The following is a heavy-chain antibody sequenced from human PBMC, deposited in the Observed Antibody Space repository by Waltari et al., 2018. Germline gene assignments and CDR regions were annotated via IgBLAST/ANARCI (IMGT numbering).Heavy chain of an antibody. D-gene: IGHD3-10*01. CDR2: IIPIFGTA. CDR1: GGTFSSYA. CDR3: ASAPGGEGDY. Sequence: QVQLVQSGAEVKKPGSSVKVSCKASGGTFSSYAISWVRQAPGQGLEWRGGIIPIFGTANDAQKCQGRVRMTTDESTSTAYMELSSLRSEDTAGYYCASAPGGEGDYWGQGTLVTVSS. V-gene: IGHV1-69*05. J-gene: IGHJ4*02.